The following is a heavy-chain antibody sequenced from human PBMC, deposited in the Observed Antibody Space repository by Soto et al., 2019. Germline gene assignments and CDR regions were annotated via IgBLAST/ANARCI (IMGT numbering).Heavy chain of an antibody. D-gene: IGHD3-10*01. Sequence: QITLKESGPTLVKPTQTLTLTCTFSGFSFSIGEVGVGWIRQPPGKALEWLALIYWDDDDRYSPSLKSRLTITKGTSKNQVVLTMTNIDPVDTTTYYCAHTEYYGSGNLYFFHYWGQGTLVTVSS. J-gene: IGHJ4*02. V-gene: IGHV2-5*02. CDR1: GFSFSIGEVG. CDR3: AHTEYYGSGNLYFFHY. CDR2: IYWDDDD.